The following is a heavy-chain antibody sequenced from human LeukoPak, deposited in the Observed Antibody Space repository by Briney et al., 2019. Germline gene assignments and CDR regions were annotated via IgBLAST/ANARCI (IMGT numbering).Heavy chain of an antibody. CDR1: GGSTSSSSYY. J-gene: IGHJ4*02. CDR2: VYYSGST. CDR3: ASVLGYCSGGSCYSRFYFDY. V-gene: IGHV4-39*01. D-gene: IGHD2-15*01. Sequence: KPSETLSLTCTVSGGSTSSSSYYWGWIRQPPGKDLEWIGSVYYSGSTYYNPSLKSRVTISVDTSKNQFSLKLNSVTAADTAVYYCASVLGYCSGGSCYSRFYFDYWGQGTLVTVSS.